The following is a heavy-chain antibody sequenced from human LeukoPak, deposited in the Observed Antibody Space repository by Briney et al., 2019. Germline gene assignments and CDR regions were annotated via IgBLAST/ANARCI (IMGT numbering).Heavy chain of an antibody. Sequence: SVKVSCKASGGTFSSYAISWVRQAPGQGLEWMGGIIPIFGTANYAQKFQGRVTITADGSTSTAYMELSSLRSEDTAVYYCARGPDEYSGLEMVWFDPWGQGTLVTVSS. V-gene: IGHV1-69*13. CDR1: GGTFSSYA. D-gene: IGHD1-26*01. J-gene: IGHJ5*02. CDR2: IIPIFGTA. CDR3: ARGPDEYSGLEMVWFDP.